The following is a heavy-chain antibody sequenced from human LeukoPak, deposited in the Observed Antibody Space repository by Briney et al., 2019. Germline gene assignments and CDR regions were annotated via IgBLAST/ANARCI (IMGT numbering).Heavy chain of an antibody. D-gene: IGHD5-18*01. CDR3: SVDTARNDY. CDR1: GGSISSSSYY. J-gene: IGHJ4*02. CDR2: IYYSGST. Sequence: PSETLSFTCTVSGGSISSSSYYWGWIRQPPGKGLGWIGSIYYSGSTYFNPSLKSRVTISVDTSKNQFSLKLSSVTAADTAMYYCSVDTARNDYWGQGTLVTVSS. V-gene: IGHV4-39*01.